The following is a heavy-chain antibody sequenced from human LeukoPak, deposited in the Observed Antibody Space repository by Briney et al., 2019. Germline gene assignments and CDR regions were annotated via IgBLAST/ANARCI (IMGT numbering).Heavy chain of an antibody. D-gene: IGHD6-13*01. CDR3: ARDAAADAFDI. V-gene: IGHV4-59*01. CDR2: IYYSGST. CDR1: GGSISSYY. Sequence: SETLSLTCTVSGGSISSYYWSWIRQPPGKGREWIGYIYYSGSTNYNPSLKSRVTISVDTSKNQFSLKLSSVTAADTAVYYCARDAAADAFDIWGQGTMVTVSS. J-gene: IGHJ3*02.